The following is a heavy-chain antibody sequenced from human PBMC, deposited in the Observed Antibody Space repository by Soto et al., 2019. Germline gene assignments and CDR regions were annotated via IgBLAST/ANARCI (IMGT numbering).Heavy chain of an antibody. V-gene: IGHV4-31*03. CDR2: IYYGGST. CDR1: GGSISSGGYY. Sequence: SETLSLTCTVSGGSISSGGYYWSWIRQHPGKGLEWIGYIYYGGSTYYNPSLKSRVTISVDTSKNQFSLKLSSVTAADTAVYYCARVMEQYYGSGSYYWFDPWGHGTLVTVSS. CDR3: ARVMEQYYGSGSYYWFDP. D-gene: IGHD3-10*01. J-gene: IGHJ5*02.